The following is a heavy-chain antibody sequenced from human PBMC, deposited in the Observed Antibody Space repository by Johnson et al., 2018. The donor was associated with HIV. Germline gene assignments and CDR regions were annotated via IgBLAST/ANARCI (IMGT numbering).Heavy chain of an antibody. J-gene: IGHJ3*02. CDR1: GFTFSDYA. V-gene: IGHV3-23*04. CDR3: AREAVPRGLQSAFGGAFDI. Sequence: MQLVESGGALVQPGGSLRLSCVASGFTFSDYAMSWVRQAPGKGLEWVSTISGPGGTTYYVDSVKGRFTISRDNSKNTLYLQMNSLRAEDTAVYYCAREAVPRGLQSAFGGAFDIWGQGTMVTVAA. D-gene: IGHD3-16*01. CDR2: ISGPGGTT.